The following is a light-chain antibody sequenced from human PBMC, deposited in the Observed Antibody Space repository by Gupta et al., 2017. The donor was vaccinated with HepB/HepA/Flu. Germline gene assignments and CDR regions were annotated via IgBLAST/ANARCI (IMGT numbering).Light chain of an antibody. CDR3: QQYGSSPWT. J-gene: IGKJ1*01. Sequence: EIVLTQSPDTLSLSPGERATLSCRASQSVSSSYLAWYRQKPGQAPRLLIFGASSRATGIPDRFSGSGSGTDFTLTISRLEPEDFAVYYCQQYGSSPWTFGRGSKVEIK. CDR1: QSVSSSY. CDR2: GAS. V-gene: IGKV3-20*01.